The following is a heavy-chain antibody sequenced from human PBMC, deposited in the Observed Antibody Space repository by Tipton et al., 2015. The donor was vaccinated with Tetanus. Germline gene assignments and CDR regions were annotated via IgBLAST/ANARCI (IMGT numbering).Heavy chain of an antibody. V-gene: IGHV3-23*01. D-gene: IGHD3-3*01. CDR2: ISGSGGST. J-gene: IGHJ6*02. Sequence: GSLRLSCAASGFTVSSNYMSWVRQAPGKGLEWVSAISGSGGSTYYADSVKGRFTISRDNSKNTLYLQMNSLRAEDTAVYYCAKATPPNYDFWSGYAYGMDVWGQGTTVTVSS. CDR1: GFTVSSNY. CDR3: AKATPPNYDFWSGYAYGMDV.